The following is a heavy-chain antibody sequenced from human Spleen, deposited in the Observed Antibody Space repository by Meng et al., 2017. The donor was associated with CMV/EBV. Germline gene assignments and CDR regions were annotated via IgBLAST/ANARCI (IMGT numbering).Heavy chain of an antibody. Sequence: LSCAVSLVTFSTYAMSWVRQAPGKGLEWVSVIYSGDSSTYFADSVKGRFTISRDDSKNTLYLQMNSLRAEDAAVYYCAKGGGNSDIDYWGQGTLVTVSS. V-gene: IGHV3-23*03. D-gene: IGHD2-15*01. CDR1: LVTFSTYA. J-gene: IGHJ4*02. CDR2: IYSGDSST. CDR3: AKGGGNSDIDY.